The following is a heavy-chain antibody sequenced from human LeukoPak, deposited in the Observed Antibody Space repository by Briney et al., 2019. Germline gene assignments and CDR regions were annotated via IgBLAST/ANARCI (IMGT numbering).Heavy chain of an antibody. J-gene: IGHJ4*02. V-gene: IGHV4-39*01. CDR2: IYYSGST. Sequence: KASETLSLTCTVSGGSISSSSYYWGWIRQPPGKGLEWIGSIYYSGSTYYNPSLKSRVTISVGTSKNQFSLKLSSVTAADTAVYYCARRMWFGELYYFDYWGQGTLVTVSS. D-gene: IGHD3-10*01. CDR1: GGSISSSSYY. CDR3: ARRMWFGELYYFDY.